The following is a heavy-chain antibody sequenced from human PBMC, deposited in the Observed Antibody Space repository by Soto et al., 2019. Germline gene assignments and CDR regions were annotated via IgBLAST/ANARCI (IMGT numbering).Heavy chain of an antibody. CDR3: AKGGRLWLVTSDFNC. CDR2: VSHDGRNT. CDR1: GFTFSDYA. D-gene: IGHD6-19*01. V-gene: IGHV3-30*18. J-gene: IGHJ4*02. Sequence: VQLVESGGGVVQPGRSLRLSCAASGFTFSDYAMQWVRQAPGKGLEWVAVVSHDGRNTHYADSVKGRFTISRDSSKNTVSLEMTSLRAEDTAVSYCAKGGRLWLVTSDFNCWGQGALVTVSS.